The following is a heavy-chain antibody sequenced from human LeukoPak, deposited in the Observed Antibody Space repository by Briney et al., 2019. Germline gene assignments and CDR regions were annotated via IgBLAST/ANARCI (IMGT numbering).Heavy chain of an antibody. D-gene: IGHD1-14*01. V-gene: IGHV3-30*03. CDR2: ISYDGSNK. Sequence: PGRSLRLSCAASGFTFSSYGMHWVRQAPGKGLEWVAVISYDGSNKYYADSVKGRFTISRDNSKNTLYLQMNSLRSEDTAVYYCATRAPGSKATYYYYYGMDVWGQGTTVTVSS. CDR1: GFTFSSYG. J-gene: IGHJ6*02. CDR3: ATRAPGSKATYYYYYGMDV.